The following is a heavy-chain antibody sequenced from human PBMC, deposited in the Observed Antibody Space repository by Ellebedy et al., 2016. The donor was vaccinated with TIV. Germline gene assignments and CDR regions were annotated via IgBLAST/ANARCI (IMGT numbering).Heavy chain of an antibody. CDR3: ARGKASVEMATITTPFDY. CDR1: GGSFSGYY. Sequence: SETLSLXXAVYGGSFSGYYWSWIRQPPGKGLEWIGEINHSGSTNYNPSLKSRVTISVDTSKNQFSLKLSSVTAADTAVYYCARGKASVEMATITTPFDYWGQGTLVTVSS. V-gene: IGHV4-34*01. J-gene: IGHJ4*02. CDR2: INHSGST. D-gene: IGHD5-24*01.